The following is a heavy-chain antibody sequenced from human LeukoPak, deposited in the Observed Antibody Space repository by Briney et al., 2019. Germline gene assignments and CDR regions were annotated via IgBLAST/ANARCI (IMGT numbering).Heavy chain of an antibody. CDR1: GITVSSNY. J-gene: IGHJ3*02. CDR3: ARARIVGATRAFDI. Sequence: GGSLRLSCAASGITVSSNYMSWVRQAPGKGLEWVSVIYSGGSTYYADSVKGRFTISRDNSKNTLYLQMNSLRAEDTAVYYCARARIVGATRAFDIWGQGTMVTVSS. D-gene: IGHD1-26*01. CDR2: IYSGGST. V-gene: IGHV3-53*01.